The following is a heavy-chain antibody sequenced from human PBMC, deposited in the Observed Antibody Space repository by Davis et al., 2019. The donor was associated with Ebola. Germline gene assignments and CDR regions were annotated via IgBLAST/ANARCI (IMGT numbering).Heavy chain of an antibody. Sequence: ASVKVSCKASGYTFTSYYMHWVRQAPGQGLEWMGIINPSGGSTSYAQKFQGRVTMTRDTSTSTVYMELSSLRSEDTAVYYCARDRGMIAAAGTVDYWGQGTLVTVSS. CDR3: ARDRGMIAAAGTVDY. CDR2: INPSGGST. D-gene: IGHD6-13*01. J-gene: IGHJ4*02. V-gene: IGHV1-46*01. CDR1: GYTFTSYY.